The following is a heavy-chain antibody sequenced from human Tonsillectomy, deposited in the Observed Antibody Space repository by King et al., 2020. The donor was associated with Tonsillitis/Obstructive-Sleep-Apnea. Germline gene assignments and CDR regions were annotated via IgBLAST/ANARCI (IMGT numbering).Heavy chain of an antibody. CDR3: GGGVVISFFDY. V-gene: IGHV3-66*01. J-gene: IGHJ4*02. Sequence: VQLVESGGTFVQPGGSLRLSCAASGFTVSSNYMSWVRQAPGQGLEWVSVIYTGGSTFYADSVKGRFIVSRDNSKNTLYLLMNSMRAEDTAVYYCGGGVVISFFDYWGQGTLVTVSS. CDR1: GFTVSSNY. CDR2: IYTGGST. D-gene: IGHD3-3*01.